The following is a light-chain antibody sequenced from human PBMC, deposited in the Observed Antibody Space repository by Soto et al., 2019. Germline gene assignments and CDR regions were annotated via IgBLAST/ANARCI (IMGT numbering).Light chain of an antibody. CDR2: DNN. Sequence: QSVLTQPPSVSAAPGQKVTISCSGSSCNIGSNYVSWYQQLPGTAPKLLIYDNNKRPSGIPDRFSGSKSGTSAALGITGLQTGDEADDYCRTCYSSLSALYVFGTGTKLTVL. CDR3: RTCYSSLSALYV. V-gene: IGLV1-51*01. J-gene: IGLJ1*01. CDR1: SCNIGSNY.